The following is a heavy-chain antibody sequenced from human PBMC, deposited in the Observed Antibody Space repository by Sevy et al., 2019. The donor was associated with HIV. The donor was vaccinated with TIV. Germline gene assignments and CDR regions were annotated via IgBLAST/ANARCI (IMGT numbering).Heavy chain of an antibody. CDR2: IKRDGSER. Sequence: GESLKISCAASGFTFSSYWMTWVRQAPGKGLEWVANIKRDGSERYYVASVKDRFTISRDNAKNSLYLQMNSLRADDTAVYYCARDCSSTTCLWGLDVWGQGTTVTVSS. V-gene: IGHV3-7*03. J-gene: IGHJ6*02. D-gene: IGHD2-2*01. CDR3: ARDCSSTTCLWGLDV. CDR1: GFTFSSYW.